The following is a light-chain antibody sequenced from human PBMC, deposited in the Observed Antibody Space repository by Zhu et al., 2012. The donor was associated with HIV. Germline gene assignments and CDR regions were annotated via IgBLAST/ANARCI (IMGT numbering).Light chain of an antibody. J-gene: IGKJ4*01. V-gene: IGKV3-11*01. CDR2: DAS. Sequence: EIVSTQSPATLSLSPGERATLSCRASQSISKYLAWYQQKPGQAPRLLIYDASTRATGIPLRFSGSGSGTDFTLTISSLEPEDSAVYYCQHRNNWPSVTFGGGTKVEIK. CDR3: QHRNNWPSVT. CDR1: QSISKY.